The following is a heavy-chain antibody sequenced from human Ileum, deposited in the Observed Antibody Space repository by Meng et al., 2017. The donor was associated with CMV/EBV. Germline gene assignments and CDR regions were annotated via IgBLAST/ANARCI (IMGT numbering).Heavy chain of an antibody. D-gene: IGHD4-23*01. CDR2: ISSNFDYR. V-gene: IGHV3-21*01. J-gene: IGHJ4*02. CDR1: GFLFSGYS. CDR3: ARDDSAAGNAFDI. Sequence: GESLKISCAASGFLFSGYSMNWVRQAPGKGLEWVSSISSNFDYRHYADSVKGRFTISRDNANNSLFLQMNSLRAEDTAVYYCARDDSAAGNAFDIWGQGTLVT.